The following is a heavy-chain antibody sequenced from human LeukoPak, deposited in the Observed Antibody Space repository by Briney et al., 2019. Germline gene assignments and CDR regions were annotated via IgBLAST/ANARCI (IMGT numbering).Heavy chain of an antibody. J-gene: IGHJ4*02. V-gene: IGHV3-21*01. CDR1: GFTFSSYS. Sequence: GGSLRLSCAASGFTFSSYSMNWVRQAPGKGLEWVSSISSSSSYIYYADSVKGRFTTSRDNAKNSLYLQMNSLRAEDTAVYYCARHPNTDSSGYPYWGQGTLVTVSS. CDR3: ARHPNTDSSGYPY. CDR2: ISSSSSYI. D-gene: IGHD3-22*01.